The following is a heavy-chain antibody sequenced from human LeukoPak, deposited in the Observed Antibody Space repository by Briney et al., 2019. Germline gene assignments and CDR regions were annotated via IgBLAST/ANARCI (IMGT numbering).Heavy chain of an antibody. CDR3: AKDPSRGYCSTGICYDSAFDF. J-gene: IGHJ4*02. CDR2: IYASAADT. CDR1: GFTFSTYP. V-gene: IGHV3-23*01. D-gene: IGHD2-15*01. Sequence: PGGSLRLSCAASGFTFSTYPMTWVRQAPGKGLEWVSLIYASAADTYYADSVKGRFTISRNYSKNTVFLQMNTLRADDTPLSFCAKDPSRGYCSTGICYDSAFDFWGQGTLVTVSS.